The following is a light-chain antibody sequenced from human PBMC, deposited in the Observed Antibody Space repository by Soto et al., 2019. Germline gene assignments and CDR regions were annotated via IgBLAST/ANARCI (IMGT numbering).Light chain of an antibody. CDR2: WTS. Sequence: DIVMTXSXDXLAVSLGERATINCKSSQSVLYRSNNKNYLAWYQQKPGQPPKLLIYWTSTRESGVPDRFGGSGSGTDFTLTISSLQAEDVADYYCQPYYNTLPLTFGGGTKLEIK. V-gene: IGKV4-1*01. CDR1: QSVLYRSNNKNY. CDR3: QPYYNTLPLT. J-gene: IGKJ4*01.